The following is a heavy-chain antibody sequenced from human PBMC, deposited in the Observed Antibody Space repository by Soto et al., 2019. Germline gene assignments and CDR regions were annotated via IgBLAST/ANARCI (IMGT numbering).Heavy chain of an antibody. Sequence: LRLSCAASGFTFDDYAMHWVRQAPGKGLEWVSGISWNSGSIGYADSVKGRFTISRDNAKNSLYLQMNSLRAEDTALYYCAKAGAVAGTNYYYYMDVWGKGTTVTVSS. CDR1: GFTFDDYA. J-gene: IGHJ6*03. D-gene: IGHD6-19*01. V-gene: IGHV3-9*01. CDR2: ISWNSGSI. CDR3: AKAGAVAGTNYYYYMDV.